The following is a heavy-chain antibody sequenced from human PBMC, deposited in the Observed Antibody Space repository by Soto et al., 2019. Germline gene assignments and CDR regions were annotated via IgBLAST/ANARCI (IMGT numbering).Heavy chain of an antibody. Sequence: SETLSLTCTVSGGSMRNVYWSLIRQPPGKRLEWIGFIFHSGNAKYNPSLKSRVTISIDTSKRQFSLSLDSVTAADTAVYFCARAHAHKLPFDYWGLGTLVTVSS. J-gene: IGHJ4*01. V-gene: IGHV4-59*01. CDR3: ARAHAHKLPFDY. CDR1: GGSMRNVY. CDR2: IFHSGNA. D-gene: IGHD2-15*01.